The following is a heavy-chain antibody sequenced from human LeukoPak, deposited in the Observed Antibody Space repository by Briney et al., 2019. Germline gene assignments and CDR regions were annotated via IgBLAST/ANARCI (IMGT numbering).Heavy chain of an antibody. D-gene: IGHD1/OR15-1a*01. CDR1: GFTVSSNY. CDR2: IYSGGST. J-gene: IGHJ4*02. CDR3: AKGTKPVMTIPDY. V-gene: IGHV3-53*01. Sequence: QAGGSLRLSCAASGFTVSSNYMSWVRQAPGKGLEWVSVIYSGGSTYYADSVKGRFTISRDNSKNTLYLQMNSLRAEDTAVYYCAKGTKPVMTIPDYWGQGILVTVSS.